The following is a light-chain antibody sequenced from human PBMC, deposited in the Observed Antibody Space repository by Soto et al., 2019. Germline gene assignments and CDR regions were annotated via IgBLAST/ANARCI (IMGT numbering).Light chain of an antibody. CDR3: QQYYNWPPFT. V-gene: IGKV3-15*01. CDR2: ETS. J-gene: IGKJ3*01. CDR1: QNIRSN. Sequence: EIVMTQSPGTLSVSPGERATLSCRASQNIRSNLAWYQQKPGQAPRLLIYETSIRAPGIPARFSGSGSGTEFTLTISSLQSEDFAVYHCQQYYNWPPFTVGPGTKVDIK.